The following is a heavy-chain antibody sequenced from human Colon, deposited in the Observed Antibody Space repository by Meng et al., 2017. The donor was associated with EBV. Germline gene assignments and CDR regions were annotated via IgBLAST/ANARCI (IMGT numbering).Heavy chain of an antibody. CDR2: INDSGST. CDR3: ARGPDYFDSGSYSYFDS. J-gene: IGHJ4*02. V-gene: IGHV4-34*01. CDR1: GGSFNGYF. D-gene: IGHD3-22*01. Sequence: QEQLQQWGAGLLKPSXXXXLXXXVYGGSFNGYFWSWIRQTPGRGLEWIGDINDSGSTRYNPSLKSRVTISVDTSSSQFSLTMTSVTAADTAIYYCARGPDYFDSGSYSYFDSWGQGTLVTVSS.